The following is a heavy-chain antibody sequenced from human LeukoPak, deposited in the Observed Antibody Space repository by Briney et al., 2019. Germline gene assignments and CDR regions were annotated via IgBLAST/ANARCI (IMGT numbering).Heavy chain of an antibody. V-gene: IGHV3-21*01. J-gene: IGHJ6*04. CDR1: GFTFSSYS. CDR3: ASDPRDGGQNV. CDR2: ISSSSYI. D-gene: IGHD5-24*01. Sequence: PGGSLRLSCAASGFTFSSYSMNWVRQAPGKGLEWVSSISSSSYIYYADSVKGRFTFSRDKAKNTLYLQMNSLRPEDSAVYYCASDPRDGGQNVWGKGTMVTVSS.